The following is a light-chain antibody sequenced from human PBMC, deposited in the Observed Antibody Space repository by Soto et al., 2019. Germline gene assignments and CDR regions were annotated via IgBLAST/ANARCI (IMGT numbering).Light chain of an antibody. Sequence: IVMTQTPLSSPVTLGQPASISCRSSQSLVHSDGYTYLSWYQLKPGQPPRLLIYRVSNRCSGXPXRXXGSGSGTDFTLTISRVEPEDVAVYYCQQYTRSPPFTFGQGTKLE. CDR3: QQYTRSPPFT. V-gene: IGKV2-24*01. CDR2: RVS. CDR1: QSLVHSDGYTY. J-gene: IGKJ2*01.